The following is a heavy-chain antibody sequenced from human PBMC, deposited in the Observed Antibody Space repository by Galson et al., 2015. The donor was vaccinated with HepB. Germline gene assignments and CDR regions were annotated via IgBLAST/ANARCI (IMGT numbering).Heavy chain of an antibody. CDR3: ARGMNNTYYDFWSGYYDCDWFDP. CDR2: INHSGST. V-gene: IGHV4-34*01. Sequence: ETLSLTCAVYGGSFSGYYWSWIRQPPGKGLEWIGEINHSGSTNYNPSLKSRVTISVDTSKNQFSLKLSSVTATDTAVYYCARGMNNTYYDFWSGYYDCDWFDPWGQGTLVTVSS. D-gene: IGHD3-3*01. CDR1: GGSFSGYY. J-gene: IGHJ5*02.